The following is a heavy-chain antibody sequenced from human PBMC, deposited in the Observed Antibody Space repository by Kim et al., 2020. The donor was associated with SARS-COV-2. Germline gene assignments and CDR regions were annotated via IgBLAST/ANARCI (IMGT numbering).Heavy chain of an antibody. CDR2: ISGSGGST. Sequence: GGSLRLSCAASGFTFSSYAMSWVRQAPGKGLEWVSAISGSGGSTYYADSVKGRFTISNDNSKNTLYLQMNSLRAEDTAVYYSATASTLPWIQLWLTHPFDYWGQGTRVTVS. CDR1: GFTFSSYA. D-gene: IGHD5-18*01. V-gene: IGHV3-23*01. J-gene: IGHJ4*02. CDR3: ATASTLPWIQLWLTHPFDY.